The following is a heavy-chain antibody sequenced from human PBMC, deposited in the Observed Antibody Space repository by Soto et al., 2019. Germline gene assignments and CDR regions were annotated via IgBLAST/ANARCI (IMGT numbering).Heavy chain of an antibody. CDR1: GFSFSDYG. CDR3: ARGATIERGERDFDY. CDR2: IWYVGSHK. V-gene: IGHV3-33*01. Sequence: QVQLVESGAGVVQPGRSLRLSCAASGFSFSDYGMHWVRQAPGKGLEWVAAIWYVGSHKYHADSVKDRFTISRDNSKNTLYLQMDSLRAEDTAVYYCARGATIERGERDFDYWGQGALVTVSS. D-gene: IGHD4-17*01. J-gene: IGHJ4*02.